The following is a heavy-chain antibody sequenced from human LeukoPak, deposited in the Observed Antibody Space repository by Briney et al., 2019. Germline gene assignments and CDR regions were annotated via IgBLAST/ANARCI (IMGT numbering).Heavy chain of an antibody. V-gene: IGHV3-66*01. Sequence: GGSLRLSCTASGFTVSSNYMSWVRQAPGKGLEWVSVIYSGGNTYYADSVKGRFTISRDNSKSTLYLQMTSLRAEDTAVYYCARVSTSSWKYYFDYWGQGTLVTVSS. J-gene: IGHJ4*02. CDR1: GFTVSSNY. CDR2: IYSGGNT. CDR3: ARVSTSSWKYYFDY. D-gene: IGHD6-13*01.